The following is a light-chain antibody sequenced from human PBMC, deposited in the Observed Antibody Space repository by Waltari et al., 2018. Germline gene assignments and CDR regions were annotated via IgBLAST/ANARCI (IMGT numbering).Light chain of an antibody. CDR2: RND. CDR1: HNNVGNHG. V-gene: IGLV10-54*04. CDR3: SSWDKNLVAVV. Sequence: QAGLTQPPSVSRALGQTATVTCTGDHNNVGNHGVSCLQHHPGHPPKLLPYRNDNRPSGISERFSASRSGNTASLTITGLQPDDEADYYCSSWDKNLVAVVFGGGTKVTVL. J-gene: IGLJ3*02.